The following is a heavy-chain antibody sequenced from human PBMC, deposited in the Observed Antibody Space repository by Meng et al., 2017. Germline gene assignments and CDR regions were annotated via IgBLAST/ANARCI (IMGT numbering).Heavy chain of an antibody. J-gene: IGHJ2*01. D-gene: IGHD3-16*01. CDR2: ISAYNGNT. CDR3: ARSHFGGMGNWYFDL. Sequence: QVTEVQTGGEVNKPGASVKVSCKASGYTFTSYGISWVRQAPGQGLEWMGWISAYNGNTNYAQKLQGRVTMTTDTSTSTAYMELRSLRSDDTAVYYCARSHFGGMGNWYFDLWGRGTLVTVSS. CDR1: GYTFTSYG. V-gene: IGHV1-18*01.